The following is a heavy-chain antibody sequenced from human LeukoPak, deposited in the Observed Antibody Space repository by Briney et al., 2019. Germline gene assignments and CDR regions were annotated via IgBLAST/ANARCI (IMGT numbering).Heavy chain of an antibody. J-gene: IGHJ4*02. CDR2: IIPMFGTA. D-gene: IGHD3-16*01. Sequence: SVKVSCKASGGTFSSYAISWVRQAPGQGLEWMGGIIPMFGTAKYAQKFQGRVTITADESTNTAYMELSSLRSEDTAVYYCASFMSHLGVAYFDYWGQGTLVIVSS. V-gene: IGHV1-69*13. CDR3: ASFMSHLGVAYFDY. CDR1: GGTFSSYA.